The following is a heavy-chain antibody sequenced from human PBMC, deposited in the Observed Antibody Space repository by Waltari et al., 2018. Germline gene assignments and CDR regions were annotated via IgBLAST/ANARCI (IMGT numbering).Heavy chain of an antibody. J-gene: IGHJ4*02. Sequence: EVQLLESGGGLVQPGGSLRLSCAASGFTFSNYAMTWVRQAPGKGLEWVSTFTSSGGSTYYAASVKGRFNISRDNSKNTLYLQMNTLGAEDTAVYYCAKDAGAGSGWYYFDYWGQGTLVTVSS. V-gene: IGHV3-23*01. CDR2: FTSSGGST. D-gene: IGHD6-19*01. CDR1: GFTFSNYA. CDR3: AKDAGAGSGWYYFDY.